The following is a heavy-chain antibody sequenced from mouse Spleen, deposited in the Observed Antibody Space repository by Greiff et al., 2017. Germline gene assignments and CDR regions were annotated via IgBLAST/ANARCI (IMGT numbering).Heavy chain of an antibody. D-gene: IGHD2-14*01. J-gene: IGHJ2*01. V-gene: IGHV5-9*04. CDR2: ISSGGGNT. CDR3: ARQGRYDYFDD. CDR1: GFTFSSYA. Sequence: EVKLMESGGGLVKPGGSLKLSCAASGFTFSSYAMSWVRQTPEKRLEWVATISSGGGNTYYPDSVKGRFTISRDNAKNTLYLQMSSMKSEDTAMYYCARQGRYDYFDDWGQGTTLTVSS.